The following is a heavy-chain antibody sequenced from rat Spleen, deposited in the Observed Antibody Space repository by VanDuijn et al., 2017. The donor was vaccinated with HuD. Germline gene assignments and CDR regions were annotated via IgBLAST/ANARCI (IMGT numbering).Heavy chain of an antibody. D-gene: IGHD1-3*01. V-gene: IGHV5-29*01. CDR3: ATWDYGSY. J-gene: IGHJ2*01. Sequence: EVQLVESDGGLVQPGRSLKLSCAASGFTFSDYFLAWVRQTPTKGLEWVATISYDGSLTYYRDSVKGRFTISRDNAKSTLYLQMDSLRSEDTATYYCATWDYGSYWGQGVMVTVSS. CDR1: GFTFSDYF. CDR2: ISYDGSLT.